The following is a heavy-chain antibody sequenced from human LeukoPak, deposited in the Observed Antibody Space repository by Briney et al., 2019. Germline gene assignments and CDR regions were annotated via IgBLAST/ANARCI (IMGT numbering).Heavy chain of an antibody. CDR2: IGRSALNT. CDR1: GFTFSSTA. D-gene: IGHD5-12*01. CDR3: AMGYTDYDPPDY. Sequence: GGSLRLSCAASGFTFSSTAMTWVRQAPGKGLEWVSAIGRSALNTYYTDSVKGRFTISRDNSINALYLQMNSLRADDTAVYYCAMGYTDYDPPDYWGRGTLVTVSS. V-gene: IGHV3-23*05. J-gene: IGHJ4*02.